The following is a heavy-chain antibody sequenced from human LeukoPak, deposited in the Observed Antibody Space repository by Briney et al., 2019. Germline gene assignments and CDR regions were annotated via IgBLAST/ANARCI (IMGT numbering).Heavy chain of an antibody. Sequence: SETLSLTCTVSGGSISSGSYYWSWIRQPAGKGLEWIGRIYTSGSTNYNPSLKSRVTISVDTSKNQFSPKLSSVTAADTAVYYCARPRCSGGSCYSVWGQGTLVTVSS. CDR1: GGSISSGSYY. D-gene: IGHD2-15*01. CDR3: ARPRCSGGSCYSV. V-gene: IGHV4-61*02. J-gene: IGHJ4*02. CDR2: IYTSGST.